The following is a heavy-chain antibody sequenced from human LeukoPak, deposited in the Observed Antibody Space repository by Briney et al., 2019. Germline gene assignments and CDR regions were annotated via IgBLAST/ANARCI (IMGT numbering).Heavy chain of an antibody. J-gene: IGHJ3*02. CDR2: IYSGGST. CDR3: AREGAGVNYYDSSGHDAFDI. CDR1: GFTVSSNY. Sequence: PGGSLRLSCAASGFTVSSNYMSWVRQAPGKGLEWVSVIYSGGSTYYADSVKGRFTISRDNSKNTLYLQMNSLRAEDTAVYYCAREGAGVNYYDSSGHDAFDIWGQGTMVTVPS. V-gene: IGHV3-53*01. D-gene: IGHD3-22*01.